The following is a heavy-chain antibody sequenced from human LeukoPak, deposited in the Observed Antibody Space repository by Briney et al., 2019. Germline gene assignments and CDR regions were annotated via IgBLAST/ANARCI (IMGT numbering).Heavy chain of an antibody. CDR1: GFSFSRYG. CDR2: IRSSDSTT. CDR3: AKRADSSAHSFDY. Sequence: GGSLRLSCAASGFSFSRYGMKWVRQALGKGLEWLSYIRSSDSTTYYADSVKGRFTISRDNAKNSPYLQMDSLRVEDTAVYYCAKRADSSAHSFDYWGQGTLVTVSS. D-gene: IGHD3-22*01. V-gene: IGHV3-48*04. J-gene: IGHJ4*02.